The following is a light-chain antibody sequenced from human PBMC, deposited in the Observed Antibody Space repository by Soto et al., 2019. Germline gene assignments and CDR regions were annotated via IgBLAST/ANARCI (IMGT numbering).Light chain of an antibody. J-gene: IGKJ1*01. CDR1: QSISSK. Sequence: EIVMTQSPATLSVSPGEGATLSCRASQSISSKLAWYQQKPGQAPRLLIYGASTRATGVPARFSGSGSRTEFTLTISSLQSEDLAVYYCQHYNDWRWTFGQGTKVEIK. CDR2: GAS. V-gene: IGKV3-15*01. CDR3: QHYNDWRWT.